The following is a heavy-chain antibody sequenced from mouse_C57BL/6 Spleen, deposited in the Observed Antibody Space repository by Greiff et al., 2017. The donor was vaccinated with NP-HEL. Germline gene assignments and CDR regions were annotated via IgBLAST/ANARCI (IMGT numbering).Heavy chain of an antibody. J-gene: IGHJ3*01. CDR3: ARWNLWFAY. CDR1: GYTFTSYW. CDR2: IDPSDSYT. Sequence: VQLQQSGAELVMPGASVKLSCKASGYTFTSYWMHWVKQRPGQGLEWIGEIDPSDSYTNYNQKFKGKSTLTVDKSSSTADMQLSSLTSEDSAVYYCARWNLWFAYWGQGTLVTVSA. V-gene: IGHV1-69*01.